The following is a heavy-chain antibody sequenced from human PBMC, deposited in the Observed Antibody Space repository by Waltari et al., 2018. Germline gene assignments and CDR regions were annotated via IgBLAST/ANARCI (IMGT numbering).Heavy chain of an antibody. CDR3: VKEFSSGGREYTYGPDGLDV. CDR2: IDWSGFNF. D-gene: IGHD3-10*01. CDR1: GVNFCDFA. V-gene: IGHV3-9*01. J-gene: IGHJ3*01. Sequence: EVQLVESGGDLVQAGRSLRLSCVVSGVNFCDFALHWVRQAPGKGLEWVSGIDWSGFNFGYADSVRGRFTISRENTKRSLFLQMNNLRPEDTALYYCVKEFSSGGREYTYGPDGLDVWGQGTVVTVSS.